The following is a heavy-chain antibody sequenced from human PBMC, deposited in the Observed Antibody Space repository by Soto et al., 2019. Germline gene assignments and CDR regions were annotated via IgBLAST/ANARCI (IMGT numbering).Heavy chain of an antibody. J-gene: IGHJ5*02. V-gene: IGHV4-34*01. CDR3: ASSPRRGGP. CDR2: INHSGST. Sequence: SETLSLTCAVYGGSFSGYYCSWIRQPPGKGLEWIGEINHSGSTNYNPSLKSRVTISVDTSKNQFSLKLSSVTAADTAVYYCASSPRRGGPWGQGTLVTVS. D-gene: IGHD3-10*01. CDR1: GGSFSGYY.